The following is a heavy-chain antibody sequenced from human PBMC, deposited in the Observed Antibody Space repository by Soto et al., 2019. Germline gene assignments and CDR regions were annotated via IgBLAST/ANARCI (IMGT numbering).Heavy chain of an antibody. D-gene: IGHD3-22*01. CDR1: GDSFSSCE. J-gene: IGHJ4*01. CDR2: MNPNSVYT. V-gene: IGHV1-8*01. CDR3: ARGEGMFAFYLHVSAYYSLDY. Sequence: ASVKVSCKAAGDSFSSCEINWVRQARGQGLEWMGWMNPNSVYTVYAQSFQGRVSMTRNASTSTAYMELSSLSSEDTAVYYCARGEGMFAFYLHVSAYYSLDYWG.